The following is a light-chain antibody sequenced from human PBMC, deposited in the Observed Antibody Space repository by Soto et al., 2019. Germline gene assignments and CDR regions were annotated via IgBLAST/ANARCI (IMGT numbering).Light chain of an antibody. J-gene: IGKJ2*01. Sequence: EIVMTQSPATLSVSPGERVTLSCRASQSVNINLAWYQQKPGQTPRLLIHSASTRAPGIPARFSGSGSGTEFTLTISSLQSEDFAVYYCQQYNNWPPFTFGQGTKLEIK. CDR3: QQYNNWPPFT. V-gene: IGKV3-15*01. CDR2: SAS. CDR1: QSVNIN.